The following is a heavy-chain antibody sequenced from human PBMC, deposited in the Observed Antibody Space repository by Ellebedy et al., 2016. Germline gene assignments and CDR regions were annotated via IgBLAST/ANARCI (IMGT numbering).Heavy chain of an antibody. D-gene: IGHD5-24*01. J-gene: IGHJ4*02. V-gene: IGHV1-69*04. CDR2: IIPILGIA. CDR3: ATAWRGGWLQFDY. CDR1: GGTFSSYA. Sequence: ASVKVSCKASGGTFSSYAISWVRQAPGQGLEWMGRIIPILGIANYAQKFQGRVTITADKSTSTAYMELSSLRSEDTAVYYCATAWRGGWLQFDYWGQGTLVTVSS.